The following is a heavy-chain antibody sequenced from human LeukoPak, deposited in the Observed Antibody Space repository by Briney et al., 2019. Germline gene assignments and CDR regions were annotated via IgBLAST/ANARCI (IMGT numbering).Heavy chain of an antibody. Sequence: SETLSLTCTVSGGSITSYYWAWVRQPPGKGLEWIGYVYHSGSTNYNPSLKSRVTISVDTSKNQFSLKLSSVTAADSAVYYCASWSFSWDAFDIWGQGTMVTVSS. CDR3: ASWSFSWDAFDI. J-gene: IGHJ3*02. CDR1: GGSITSYY. D-gene: IGHD3-3*01. V-gene: IGHV4-59*08. CDR2: VYHSGST.